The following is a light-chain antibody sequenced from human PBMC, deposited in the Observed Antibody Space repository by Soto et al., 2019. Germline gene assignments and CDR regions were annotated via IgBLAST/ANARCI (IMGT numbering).Light chain of an antibody. CDR2: EVT. Sequence: QSALTQPPSASGSPGQSVAISCTGTSSDVGNYNYVSWYQHHPGKAPKLMIYEVTKRPSGVPDRFSGSKSGNTASLTVSGLQAEDEADYYCTSYAGTNTWIFGGGTQLTVL. CDR1: SSDVGNYNY. V-gene: IGLV2-8*01. CDR3: TSYAGTNTWI. J-gene: IGLJ2*01.